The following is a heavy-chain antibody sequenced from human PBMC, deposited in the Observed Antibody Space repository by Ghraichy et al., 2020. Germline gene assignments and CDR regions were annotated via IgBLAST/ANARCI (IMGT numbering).Heavy chain of an antibody. CDR3: ARGLYYGSGSYSRGAFDI. CDR1: GGSISSYY. CDR2: IYYNGNTNN. D-gene: IGHD3-10*01. J-gene: IGHJ3*02. V-gene: IGHV4-59*01. Sequence: ETLSLTCTVSGGSISSYYWSWIRQPPGKGLEWIGYIYYNGNTNNNYNPSLKSRVTISVDTSKNQFSLKLSSVTAADTAVYYCARGLYYGSGSYSRGAFDIWGQGTMVIVSS.